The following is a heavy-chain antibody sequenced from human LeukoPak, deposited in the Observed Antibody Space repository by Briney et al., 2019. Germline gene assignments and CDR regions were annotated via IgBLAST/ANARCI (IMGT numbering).Heavy chain of an antibody. V-gene: IGHV1-69*04. Sequence: SVKVSCKASGGTFSSYAISWVRQAPGQGLEWMGRIIPILGIANYAQKFQGRVTMTRDTSISTAYMELSRLRSDDTAVYYCAKLDYDILTGYDTDFDYWGQGTLVTVSS. CDR3: AKLDYDILTGYDTDFDY. J-gene: IGHJ4*02. CDR2: IIPILGIA. CDR1: GGTFSSYA. D-gene: IGHD3-9*01.